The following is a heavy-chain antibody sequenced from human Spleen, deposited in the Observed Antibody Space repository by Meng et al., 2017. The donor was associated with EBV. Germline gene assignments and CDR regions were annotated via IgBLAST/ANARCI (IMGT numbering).Heavy chain of an antibody. CDR1: GYTFTANY. V-gene: IGHV1-2*06. Sequence: QVQLVQSGAEVKKPGASVKVSCXTSGYTFTANYIHWVRQAPGQGLEWMGRINPNSGGTYFAQKFQGRVTMTRDASISTASMELSSLRSDDTAVYYCARDYPNWGIAVAGTGPFDYWGQGSLVTVSS. J-gene: IGHJ4*02. CDR2: INPNSGGT. D-gene: IGHD6-19*01. CDR3: ARDYPNWGIAVAGTGPFDY.